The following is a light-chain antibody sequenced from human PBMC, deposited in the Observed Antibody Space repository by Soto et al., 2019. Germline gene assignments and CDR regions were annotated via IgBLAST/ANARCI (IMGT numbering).Light chain of an antibody. V-gene: IGLV2-14*01. J-gene: IGLJ3*02. Sequence: QSALTQPASVSGSPGQSITISCTGTSSDIGTYNYVSWYQQNPGKVPKLMIYEVSNRPSGVSNRFSGSKSGNTASLAISGLQAEDEADYYCSSYTTSSTQVFGGGTKVTVL. CDR1: SSDIGTYNY. CDR3: SSYTTSSTQV. CDR2: EVS.